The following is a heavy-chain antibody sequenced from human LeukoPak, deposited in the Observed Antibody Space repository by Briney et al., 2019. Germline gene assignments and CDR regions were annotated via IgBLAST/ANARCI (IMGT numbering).Heavy chain of an antibody. Sequence: EASVKVSCKASGYTFTSYDINWVRQATGQGLEWMGWINPNSGGTNYAQKFQGRVTMTRDTSISTAYMELSRLRSDDTAVYYCARGAVPAAGDWFDPWGQGTLVTVSS. CDR3: ARGAVPAAGDWFDP. D-gene: IGHD2-2*01. CDR1: GYTFTSYD. V-gene: IGHV1-2*02. J-gene: IGHJ5*02. CDR2: INPNSGGT.